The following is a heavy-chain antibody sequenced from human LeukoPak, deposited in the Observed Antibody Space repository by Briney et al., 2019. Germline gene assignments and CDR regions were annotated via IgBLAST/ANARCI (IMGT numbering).Heavy chain of an antibody. CDR2: MNPNSGNT. CDR3: AKDGYSSSWYETLYYYYYYMDV. D-gene: IGHD6-13*01. CDR1: GYTFTSYD. J-gene: IGHJ6*03. Sequence: ASVKVSCKASGYTFTSYDINWVRQATGQGLEWMGWMNPNSGNTGYAQKFQGRVTMTRNTSISTAYMELSSLRSEDTAVYYCAKDGYSSSWYETLYYYYYYMDVWDKGTTVTVSS. V-gene: IGHV1-8*01.